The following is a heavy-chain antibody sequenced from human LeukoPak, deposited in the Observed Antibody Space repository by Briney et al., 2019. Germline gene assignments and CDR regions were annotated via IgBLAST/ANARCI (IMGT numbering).Heavy chain of an antibody. J-gene: IGHJ4*02. CDR3: ARIVLRYFDWLLTPDY. Sequence: GASVKVSCKASGYTFTSYGISWVRQAPGQGLEWMGWISAYNGNTNYAQKLQGRVTMTTDTSTSTAYTELRSLRSDDTAVYYCARIVLRYFDWLLTPDYWGQGTLVTVSS. CDR1: GYTFTSYG. D-gene: IGHD3-9*01. CDR2: ISAYNGNT. V-gene: IGHV1-18*04.